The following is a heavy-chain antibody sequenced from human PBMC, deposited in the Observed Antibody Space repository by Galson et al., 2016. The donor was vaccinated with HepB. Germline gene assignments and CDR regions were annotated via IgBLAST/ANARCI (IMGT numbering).Heavy chain of an antibody. J-gene: IGHJ4*02. D-gene: IGHD1-1*01. V-gene: IGHV3-13*01. CDR1: GLTFNDYD. CDR2: MRPAGDK. Sequence: SLRLSCAISGLTFNDYDMHWVRQGRGESLEWVANMRPAGDKYYPGSVKGRFTVSRESAKNSFYLQMDSLRAGDSGVYFCASGPHWNHAYWGQGTLVTVSS. CDR3: ASGPHWNHAY.